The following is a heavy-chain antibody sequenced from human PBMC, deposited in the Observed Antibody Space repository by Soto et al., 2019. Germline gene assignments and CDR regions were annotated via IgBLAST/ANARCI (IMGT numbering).Heavy chain of an antibody. D-gene: IGHD2-15*01. Sequence: GGSLRLSCAASGFTFSSYAMSWVRQAPGKGLEWVSAISGSGTSTYYADSVKGRFTISRDNARNSLYLQMNSLRAEDTAVYYCARVPGTARWWDFWGQGTLVTVSS. V-gene: IGHV3-23*01. J-gene: IGHJ4*02. CDR1: GFTFSSYA. CDR2: ISGSGTST. CDR3: ARVPGTARWWDF.